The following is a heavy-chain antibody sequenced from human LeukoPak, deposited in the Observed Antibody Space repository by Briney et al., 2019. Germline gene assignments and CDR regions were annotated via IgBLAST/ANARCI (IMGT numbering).Heavy chain of an antibody. Sequence: ASVKVSCKASGYTFTGYYMHWVRQAPGQGLEWMGWINPNSGGTNYAQKFQGRVTMTRDTSISTAYMELSRLRSDDTAVYYCAREETEHDSSGYYPTFNFDYWGQGTLVTVSS. CDR1: GYTFTGYY. V-gene: IGHV1-2*02. J-gene: IGHJ4*02. CDR3: AREETEHDSSGYYPTFNFDY. D-gene: IGHD3-22*01. CDR2: INPNSGGT.